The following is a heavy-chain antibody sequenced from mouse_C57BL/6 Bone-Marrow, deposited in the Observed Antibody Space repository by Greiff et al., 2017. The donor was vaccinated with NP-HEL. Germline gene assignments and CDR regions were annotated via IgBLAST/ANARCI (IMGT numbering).Heavy chain of an antibody. D-gene: IGHD2-2*01. V-gene: IGHV1-47*01. CDR1: GYTFTTYP. CDR2: FHPYNDDT. Sequence: QVQLKQSGAELVKPGASVKMSCKASGYTFTTYPIEWMKQNHGKSLEWIGNFHPYNDDTKYNEKFKGKATLTVEKSSSTVYLELSRLTSEDSAVYYCARGYGYDDLWYFDVWGTGTTVTVSS. J-gene: IGHJ1*03. CDR3: ARGYGYDDLWYFDV.